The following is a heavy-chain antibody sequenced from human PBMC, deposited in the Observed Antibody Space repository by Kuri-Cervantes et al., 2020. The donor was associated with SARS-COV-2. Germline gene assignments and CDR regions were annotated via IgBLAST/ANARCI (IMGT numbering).Heavy chain of an antibody. Sequence: ASVKVSCKASGYTFTSYGISWVRQAPGQGLEWMGWISAYNGNTNYAQKLQGRVAMTEDTSTDTAYMELSSLRSEDTAVYYCATLRFDGSYWYWGQGTLVTVSS. CDR3: ATLRFDGSYWY. J-gene: IGHJ4*02. V-gene: IGHV1-18*01. D-gene: IGHD1-26*01. CDR1: GYTFTSYG. CDR2: ISAYNGNT.